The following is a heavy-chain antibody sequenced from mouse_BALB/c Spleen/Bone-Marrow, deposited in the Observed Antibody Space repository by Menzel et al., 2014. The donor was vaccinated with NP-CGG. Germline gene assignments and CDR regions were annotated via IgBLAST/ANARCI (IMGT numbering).Heavy chain of an antibody. J-gene: IGHJ2*01. CDR3: ARNSYYGSSYNYFDY. D-gene: IGHD1-1*01. V-gene: IGHV1S81*02. CDR1: GYTFTSYW. CDR2: INPSNGRT. Sequence: VQLVESGAELVKPGASVKLSCKASGYTFTSYWMHWVKQRPGQGLEWIGEINPSNGRTNYNGKFKGKATLTADKSSSTAYMQLSGLTSVDSAAYFCARNSYYGSSYNYFDYWGQGTTLTVSS.